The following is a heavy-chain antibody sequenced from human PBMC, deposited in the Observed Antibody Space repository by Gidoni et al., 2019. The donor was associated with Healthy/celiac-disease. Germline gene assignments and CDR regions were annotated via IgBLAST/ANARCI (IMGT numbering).Heavy chain of an antibody. CDR3: ARDWGGYGSGSYNY. J-gene: IGHJ4*02. Sequence: QVQLQESGPGLVKPSETLSLTCPVSGYSISSGYYWGWIRQPPGKGLEWIGSIYHSGSTYYNPSLKSRVTISVDTSKNQFSLKLSSVTAADTAVYYCARDWGGYGSGSYNYWGQGTLVTVSS. D-gene: IGHD3-10*01. CDR1: GYSISSGYY. CDR2: IYHSGST. V-gene: IGHV4-38-2*02.